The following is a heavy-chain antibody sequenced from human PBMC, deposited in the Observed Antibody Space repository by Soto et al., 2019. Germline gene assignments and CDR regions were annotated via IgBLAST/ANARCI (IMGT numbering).Heavy chain of an antibody. CDR1: GFTFSSYS. Sequence: EVQLVESGGGLVQPGGSLRLSCAASGFTFSSYSMNWVRQAPGKGLEWVSYISSSSSTIYYADSVKGRFTISRDNAKNSMYLQMNSLRAEDTAVYYCARGMSLPASITIFGVADNWFDPWGQGTLVTVSS. D-gene: IGHD3-3*01. V-gene: IGHV3-48*01. CDR3: ARGMSLPASITIFGVADNWFDP. J-gene: IGHJ5*02. CDR2: ISSSSSTI.